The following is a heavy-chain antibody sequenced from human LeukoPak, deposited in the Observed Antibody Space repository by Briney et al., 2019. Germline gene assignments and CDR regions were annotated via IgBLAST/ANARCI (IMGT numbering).Heavy chain of an antibody. CDR3: ARNSGYCSSTSCYVYYYYYMDV. CDR1: GYTFTGYY. J-gene: IGHJ6*03. D-gene: IGHD2-2*01. V-gene: IGHV1-2*02. CDR2: INPNSGGT. Sequence: ASVKVSCKASGYTFTGYYMHWVRQAPGQGLEWMGWINPNSGGTNYAQKFQGRVTTTRETYISTAYMELSRLGSDDTAVYYCARNSGYCSSTSCYVYYYYYMDVWGKGTTVTISS.